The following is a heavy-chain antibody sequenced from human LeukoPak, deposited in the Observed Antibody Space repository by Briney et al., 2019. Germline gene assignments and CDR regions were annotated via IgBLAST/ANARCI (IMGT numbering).Heavy chain of an antibody. D-gene: IGHD3-10*01. Sequence: ASVKVSCKASGYTFTSYDINWVRQATGQGLEGMGWMNPNSGNTGYAQKFQGRVTMTRNTSINTAYMELSSLRSEDTAVYYCARVSESYDAFDIWGQGTMVTVSS. CDR1: GYTFTSYD. J-gene: IGHJ3*02. V-gene: IGHV1-8*01. CDR3: ARVSESYDAFDI. CDR2: MNPNSGNT.